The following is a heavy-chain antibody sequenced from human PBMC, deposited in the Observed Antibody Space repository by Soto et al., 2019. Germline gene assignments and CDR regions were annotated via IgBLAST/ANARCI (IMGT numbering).Heavy chain of an antibody. V-gene: IGHV3-9*01. Sequence: EVQLVESGGGLVQPGRSLRLSCAASGFTFPDYTMHWVRQAPGKGLEWVSGISWNSGSIDYADSVKGRFIISRDDAKYCLYLQMNSLRAEDTAFYYCAKGLYYYQTSGYPHYWGQGTLVTVSS. CDR2: ISWNSGSI. J-gene: IGHJ4*02. CDR3: AKGLYYYQTSGYPHY. CDR1: GFTFPDYT. D-gene: IGHD3-22*01.